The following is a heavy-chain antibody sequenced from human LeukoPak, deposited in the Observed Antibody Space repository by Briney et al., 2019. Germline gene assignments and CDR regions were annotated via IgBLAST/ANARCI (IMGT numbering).Heavy chain of an antibody. J-gene: IGHJ4*02. V-gene: IGHV4-61*03. CDR1: GDSVTSGSYY. CDR3: AKDFFNYGDNGPGHY. D-gene: IGHD4-17*01. Sequence: KSSETLSLTCTVSGDSVTSGSYYWSWIRQSPGKGLEWIGHIYYSGTTDYNPSLKSRVTISLDTSKNHFSLKLTSVTAADTAVYYCAKDFFNYGDNGPGHYWGQGTLVTVSS. CDR2: IYYSGTT.